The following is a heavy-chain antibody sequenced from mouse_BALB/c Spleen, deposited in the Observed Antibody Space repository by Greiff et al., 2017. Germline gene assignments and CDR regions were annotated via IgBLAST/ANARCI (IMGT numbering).Heavy chain of an antibody. CDR1: GFSLTSYG. CDR3: ARVAETARATFDYYAMDY. D-gene: IGHD3-2*01. J-gene: IGHJ4*01. V-gene: IGHV2-9*02. Sequence: QVQLQQSGPGLVAPSQSLSITCTVSGFSLTSYGVHWVRQPPGKGLEWLGVIWAGGSTNYNSALMSRLSISKDNSKSQVFLKMNSLQTDDTAMYYCARVAETARATFDYYAMDYWGQGTSVTVSS. CDR2: IWAGGST.